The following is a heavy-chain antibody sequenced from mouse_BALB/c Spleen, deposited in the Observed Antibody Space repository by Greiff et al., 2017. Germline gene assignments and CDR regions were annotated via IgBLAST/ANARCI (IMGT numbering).Heavy chain of an antibody. CDR2: IDPANGNT. V-gene: IGHV14-3*02. J-gene: IGHJ1*01. CDR3: ASLSDGSSYGGWYFDV. Sequence: VQLQQSGAELVKPGASVKLSCTASGFNIKDTYMHWVKQRPEQGLEWIGKIDPANGNTNYDPKFQGKATITADTSSNTAYLQLSSLTSEDTAVYYCASLSDGSSYGGWYFDVWGEGTTVTVSS. D-gene: IGHD1-1*01. CDR1: GFNIKDTY.